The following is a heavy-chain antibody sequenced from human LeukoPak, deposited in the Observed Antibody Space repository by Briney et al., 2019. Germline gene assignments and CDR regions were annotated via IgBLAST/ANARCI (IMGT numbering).Heavy chain of an antibody. Sequence: PGGSLRLSCAASGFTFSDHYMDWVRQAPGKGLEWVGRSGNKANIYTTDYAASVKGRFTISRDDSTISLYLQMNSLKTEDTAVYYCSRASYGDSDNWGQGTLVTVSS. CDR3: SRASYGDSDN. J-gene: IGHJ4*02. CDR1: GFTFSDHY. V-gene: IGHV3-72*01. D-gene: IGHD4-17*01. CDR2: SGNKANIYTT.